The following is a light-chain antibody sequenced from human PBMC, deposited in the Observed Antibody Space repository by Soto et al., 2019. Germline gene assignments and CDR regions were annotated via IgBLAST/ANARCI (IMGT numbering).Light chain of an antibody. Sequence: DIQLTQSPSFLSASVGDRVTITCRASQGISSYLAWYQQKPGKAPNLLIYDASTLQSGVPSRFSGSGSGTEFTLTISSLQPEDFATYYCQQLNSYPRTFGGGTKVEIK. V-gene: IGKV1-9*01. CDR3: QQLNSYPRT. J-gene: IGKJ4*01. CDR1: QGISSY. CDR2: DAS.